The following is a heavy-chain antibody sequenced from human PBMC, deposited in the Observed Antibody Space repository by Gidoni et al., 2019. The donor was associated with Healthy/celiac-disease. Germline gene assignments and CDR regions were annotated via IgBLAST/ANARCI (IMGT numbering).Heavy chain of an antibody. Sequence: EVQLVESGGGLVKPGGSLRLSCAASGFTFSSYSLNWVRQAPGKGLEWVSSISSSSSYIYYADSVKGRFTISRDNAKNSLYLQMNSLRAEDTAVYYCARSWFGELLGAMAGYYFDYWGQGTLVTVSS. CDR1: GFTFSSYS. CDR2: ISSSSSYI. D-gene: IGHD3-10*01. V-gene: IGHV3-21*01. CDR3: ARSWFGELLGAMAGYYFDY. J-gene: IGHJ4*02.